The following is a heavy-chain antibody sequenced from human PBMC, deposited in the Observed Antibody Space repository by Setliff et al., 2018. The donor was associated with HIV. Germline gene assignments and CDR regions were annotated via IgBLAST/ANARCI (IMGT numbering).Heavy chain of an antibody. Sequence: GGSLRLSCAASGFTFSTYSMNWVRQAPGKGLEWVSSISSSSSYIYYADSVKGRFTISRDNAKNSLSLQMYSLRADDTAVYYCARGYDFWSGGDPLGDAFDVWGQGTMVTVSS. D-gene: IGHD3-3*01. CDR1: GFTFSTYS. CDR3: ARGYDFWSGGDPLGDAFDV. CDR2: ISSSSSYI. V-gene: IGHV3-21*01. J-gene: IGHJ3*01.